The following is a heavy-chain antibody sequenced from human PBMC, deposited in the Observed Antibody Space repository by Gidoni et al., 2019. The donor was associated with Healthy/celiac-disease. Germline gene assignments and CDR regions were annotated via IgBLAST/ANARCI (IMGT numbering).Heavy chain of an antibody. CDR1: GYTFTSSG. CDR3: AIEAGGYDYYYGMDV. CDR2: LNAYNGNT. D-gene: IGHD3-10*01. J-gene: IGHJ6*02. V-gene: IGHV1-18*04. Sequence: QVQLVQSGAEVKKPGASVKVSCKASGYTFTSSGISWVRQSPGQGLEWMGWLNAYNGNTNYAQKLQGRVTMTTDTSTSTAYMELRSLRSDDTAVYYCAIEAGGYDYYYGMDVWCQGTTVTVSS.